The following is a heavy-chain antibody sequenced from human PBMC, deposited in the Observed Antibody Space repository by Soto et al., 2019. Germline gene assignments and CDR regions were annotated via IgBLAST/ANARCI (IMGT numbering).Heavy chain of an antibody. V-gene: IGHV3-30*18. Sequence: QVQLVESGGGVVQPGRSLRLSCAASGFTFSSYGMHWVRQAPGKGLAWVVVISYDGSNKYYADSVKGRFTISRDNYKNTLYLQMNSLRAEDTAVYYCAKDLDYYDSSGYPDYWGQGTLVTVSS. J-gene: IGHJ4*02. CDR3: AKDLDYYDSSGYPDY. CDR2: ISYDGSNK. CDR1: GFTFSSYG. D-gene: IGHD3-22*01.